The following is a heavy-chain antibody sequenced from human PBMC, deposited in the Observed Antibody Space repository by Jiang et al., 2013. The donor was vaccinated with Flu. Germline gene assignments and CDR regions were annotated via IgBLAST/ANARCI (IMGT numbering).Heavy chain of an antibody. V-gene: IGHV1-3*01. D-gene: IGHD3-10*01. Sequence: RQAPGQRLEWMGWINAGNGNTKYSQKFQGRVTITRDTSASTAYMELSSLRSEDTAVYYCARDWAILWFGEKSRGRTRYNWFDPWGQGTLVTVSS. CDR3: ARDWAILWFGEKSRGRTRYNWFDP. CDR2: INAGNGNT. J-gene: IGHJ5*02.